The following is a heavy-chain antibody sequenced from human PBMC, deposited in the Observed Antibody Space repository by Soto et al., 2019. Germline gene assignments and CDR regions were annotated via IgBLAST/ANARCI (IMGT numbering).Heavy chain of an antibody. CDR3: ASRPYITMVRRVDFDY. Sequence: SETLSLTCAVYGGSFSGYYWSWIRQPPGKGLEWIGEINHSGSTNYNPSLKSRVTISVDTSKNQFSLKLSSVTAADTAVYYCASRPYITMVRRVDFDYWGQGTLVTVSS. V-gene: IGHV4-34*01. CDR1: GGSFSGYY. D-gene: IGHD3-10*01. J-gene: IGHJ4*02. CDR2: INHSGST.